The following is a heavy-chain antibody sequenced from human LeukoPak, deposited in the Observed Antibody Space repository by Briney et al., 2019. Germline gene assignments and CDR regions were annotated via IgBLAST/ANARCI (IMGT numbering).Heavy chain of an antibody. CDR1: GFIFDEYA. J-gene: IGHJ5*02. D-gene: IGHD4-17*01. CDR2: ICWDSGII. Sequence: GRSLRLSCAASGFIFDEYAMHWVRQAPGKGLEWVSGICWDSGIIGYAGSVKGRFTICRDNATNSLYLQMDSLRTEDTALYYCVKDQTTVSLSGWFDPWGQGTLVTVSS. V-gene: IGHV3-9*01. CDR3: VKDQTTVSLSGWFDP.